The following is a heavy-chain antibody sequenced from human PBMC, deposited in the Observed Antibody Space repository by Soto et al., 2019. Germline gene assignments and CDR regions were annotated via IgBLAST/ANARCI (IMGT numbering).Heavy chain of an antibody. Sequence: QLQLQESGPGLVKPSETLSLTCTVSGGSISSSSYYWGWIRQPPGKGLEWIGSIYYSGSTYYNPELRSRVTLSVDTSKSQFSLKLSSVTAADTAVYYCARIIAVAGINFDYWGQGTLVTVSS. CDR2: IYYSGST. V-gene: IGHV4-39*01. CDR1: GGSISSSSYY. J-gene: IGHJ4*02. CDR3: ARIIAVAGINFDY. D-gene: IGHD6-19*01.